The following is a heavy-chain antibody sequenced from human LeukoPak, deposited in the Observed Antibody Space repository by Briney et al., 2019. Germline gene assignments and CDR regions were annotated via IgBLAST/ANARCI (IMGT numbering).Heavy chain of an antibody. Sequence: GGSLRLSCTASGFAFSYENMNWVRQVPEKGLEWVSSISRAANYIHYADSVEGRFTISRDNAKNALYLQMNSLRAEDSAVYYCARDWRDQLLHPYYFDYWGQGALVTVSS. CDR3: ARDWRDQLLHPYYFDY. CDR2: ISRAANYI. D-gene: IGHD1-1*01. CDR1: GFAFSYEN. J-gene: IGHJ4*02. V-gene: IGHV3-21*01.